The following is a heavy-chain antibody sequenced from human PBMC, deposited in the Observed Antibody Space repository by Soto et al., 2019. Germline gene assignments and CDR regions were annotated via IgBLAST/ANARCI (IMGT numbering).Heavy chain of an antibody. V-gene: IGHV1-3*01. J-gene: IGHJ4*02. CDR2: INAGNGNT. Sequence: GASVKVSCKASGYTFTSYAMHWVRQAPGQRLEWMGWINAGNGNTKYSQKFQGRVTITRDTSASTAYMELSSLRSEDTAVYYCARGGRGSRHYDILTGYSYWGQGTLVTVSS. D-gene: IGHD3-9*01. CDR1: GYTFTSYA. CDR3: ARGGRGSRHYDILTGYSY.